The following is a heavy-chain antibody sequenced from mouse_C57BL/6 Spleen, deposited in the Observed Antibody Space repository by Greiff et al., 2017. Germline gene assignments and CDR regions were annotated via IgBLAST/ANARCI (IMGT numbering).Heavy chain of an antibody. Sequence: QVQLKQPGAELVMPGASVKLSCKASGYTFTSYWMHWVKQRPGQGLEWIGEIDPSDSYTNYNQKFKGKSTLTVDKSSSTAYMQLSSLTSEDSAVYYCARHNYGSSHWYFDVWGTGTTVTVSS. CDR1: GYTFTSYW. D-gene: IGHD1-1*01. CDR3: ARHNYGSSHWYFDV. CDR2: IDPSDSYT. J-gene: IGHJ1*03. V-gene: IGHV1-69*01.